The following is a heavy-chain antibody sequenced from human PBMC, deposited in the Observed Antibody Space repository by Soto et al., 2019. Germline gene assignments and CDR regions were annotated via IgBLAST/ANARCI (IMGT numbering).Heavy chain of an antibody. D-gene: IGHD6-13*01. J-gene: IGHJ4*02. CDR1: GFTFSSYW. Sequence: GGSLRLSCAASGFTFSSYWMHWVRQAPGKGLVWVSRINSDGSSTSYADSVKGRFTISRDNAKNTLYLQMNSLRAEDTAVYYCARDPAEYSSSWSPLYWGQGTLVTVSS. CDR2: INSDGSST. CDR3: ARDPAEYSSSWSPLY. V-gene: IGHV3-74*01.